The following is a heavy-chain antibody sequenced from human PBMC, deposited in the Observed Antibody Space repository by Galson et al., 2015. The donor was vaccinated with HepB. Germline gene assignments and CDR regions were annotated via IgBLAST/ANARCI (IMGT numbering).Heavy chain of an antibody. CDR3: AKDLASGYSYGTLFDY. Sequence: SLRLSCAASGFTFSSYGMHWVRQAPGKGLEWVAVISYDGSNKYYADSVKGRFTISRDNSKNTLYLQMYSLRAEDTAVYYCAKDLASGYSYGTLFDYWGQGTLVTVSS. V-gene: IGHV3-30*18. CDR1: GFTFSSYG. CDR2: ISYDGSNK. D-gene: IGHD5-18*01. J-gene: IGHJ4*02.